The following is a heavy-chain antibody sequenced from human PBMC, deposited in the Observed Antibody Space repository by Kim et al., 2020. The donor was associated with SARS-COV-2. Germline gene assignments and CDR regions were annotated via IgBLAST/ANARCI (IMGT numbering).Heavy chain of an antibody. CDR1: GFTVSTNY. J-gene: IGHJ4*02. CDR3: ARPGYWSGLAH. V-gene: IGHV3-53*01. CDR2: IYANGST. Sequence: GGSLRLSCAASGFTVSTNYITWVRQAPGRGLEWVSVIYANGSTYYADSVKGRFSISRDSSKNMVYLQMDSLRAEDTAVYFCARPGYWSGLAHWGQGTLVT. D-gene: IGHD2-15*01.